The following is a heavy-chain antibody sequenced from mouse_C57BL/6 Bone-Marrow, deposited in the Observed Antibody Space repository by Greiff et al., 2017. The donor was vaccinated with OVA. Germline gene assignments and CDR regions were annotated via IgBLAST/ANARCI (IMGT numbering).Heavy chain of an antibody. J-gene: IGHJ3*01. CDR3: ARDLYYYGSSPWFAY. CDR1: GFTFSSYG. Sequence: EVKLVESGGDLVKPGGSLKLSCAASGFTFSSYGMSWVRQTPDKRLEWVATISSGGSYTYYPDNVKGRFTISRDNAKNNLYLQMSHLKSEDTAMYYCARDLYYYGSSPWFAYWGQGTLVTVSA. V-gene: IGHV5-4*01. CDR2: ISSGGSYT. D-gene: IGHD1-1*01.